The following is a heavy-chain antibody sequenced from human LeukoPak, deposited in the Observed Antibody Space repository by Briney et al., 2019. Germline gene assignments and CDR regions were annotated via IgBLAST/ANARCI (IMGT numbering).Heavy chain of an antibody. CDR2: ISSNGGST. CDR3: VKRKGITGSSSFDY. CDR1: RVTSSSSA. Sequence: RGALRLSSVPPRVTSSSSAMHWVRQAPGKGLGYVSPISSNGGSTNYADSVKGRFTISRDNSKNTLNLQMSSLRAEDTAVYYCVKRKGITGSSSFDYWGQGTLVTVSS. V-gene: IGHV3-64D*09. D-gene: IGHD1-20*01. J-gene: IGHJ4*02.